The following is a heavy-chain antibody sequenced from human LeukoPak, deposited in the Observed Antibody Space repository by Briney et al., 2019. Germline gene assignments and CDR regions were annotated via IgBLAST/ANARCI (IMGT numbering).Heavy chain of an antibody. CDR1: GGSISSSSYY. V-gene: IGHV4-39*01. CDR3: ARRSGNDWYFDL. D-gene: IGHD3-10*01. Sequence: PSETLSLTCTVSGGSISSSSYYWGWIRQPPGKGLEWIGSIYYSGSTYYNPSLKSRVTISVDTSKNQFSLKLSSVTAADTAVYYCARRSGNDWYFDLWGRGILVTVSS. CDR2: IYYSGST. J-gene: IGHJ2*01.